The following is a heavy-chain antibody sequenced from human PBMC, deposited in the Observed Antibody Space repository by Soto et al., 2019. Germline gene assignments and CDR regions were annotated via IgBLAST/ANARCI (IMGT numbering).Heavy chain of an antibody. J-gene: IGHJ4*02. Sequence: QLQLQESGSGLVTPSQTLSLTCAVSGGYISSGGYSCSWIRQPPGKGLEWIGYIYHSGSTSYNPSLRSQFTISVARSKNQFSLKRSSVTAADTAVYYCVRGMTTVTPFDYWGQGTLVTVSS. CDR1: GGYISSGGYS. CDR3: VRGMTTVTPFDY. D-gene: IGHD4-4*01. CDR2: IYHSGST. V-gene: IGHV4-30-2*01.